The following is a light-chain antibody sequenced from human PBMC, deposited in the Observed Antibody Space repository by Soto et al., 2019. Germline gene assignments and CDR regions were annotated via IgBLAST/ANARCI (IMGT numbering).Light chain of an antibody. V-gene: IGKV3-20*01. Sequence: DIEMTQSPATLSFSPGDAATPSFRASQYIGTSLAWYQLKPGKAPRLLIFGASSRANGIPDRFSASESGTDFTLTISRLEPEDFAVYYCQQYASLITFGQGTRLEIK. CDR3: QQYASLIT. CDR1: QYIGTS. J-gene: IGKJ5*01. CDR2: GAS.